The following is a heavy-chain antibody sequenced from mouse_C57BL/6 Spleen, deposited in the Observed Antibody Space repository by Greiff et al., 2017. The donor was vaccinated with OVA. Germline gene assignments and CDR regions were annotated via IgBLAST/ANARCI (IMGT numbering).Heavy chain of an antibody. Sequence: VQLQQSGPELVKPGASVKISCKASGYTFTDYYMNWVKQSHGKSLEWIGDINPNNGGTSYNQKFKGKATLTVDKSSSTAYMELRSLTSEDSAVYYCARSGVYYYGKGAMDYWGQGTSVTVSS. V-gene: IGHV1-26*01. CDR2: INPNNGGT. J-gene: IGHJ4*01. D-gene: IGHD1-1*01. CDR3: ARSGVYYYGKGAMDY. CDR1: GYTFTDYY.